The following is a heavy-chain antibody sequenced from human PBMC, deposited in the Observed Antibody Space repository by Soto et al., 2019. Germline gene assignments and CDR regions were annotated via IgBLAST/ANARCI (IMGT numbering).Heavy chain of an antibody. D-gene: IGHD2-2*02. Sequence: EVQLLESGGGLVQPGGSLRLSCAASGFTFSSYAMSRVRQAPGKGLEWVSAISGSGGSTYYADSVKGRFTISRDNSKNTLYLQMNSLRAEDTAVYYCAKDFSQLLYWGWFDPWGQGTLVTVSS. CDR3: AKDFSQLLYWGWFDP. CDR2: ISGSGGST. J-gene: IGHJ5*02. V-gene: IGHV3-23*01. CDR1: GFTFSSYA.